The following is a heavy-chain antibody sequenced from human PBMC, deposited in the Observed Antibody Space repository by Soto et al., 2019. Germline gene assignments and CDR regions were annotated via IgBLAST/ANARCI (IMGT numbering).Heavy chain of an antibody. V-gene: IGHV3-9*01. J-gene: IGHJ4*02. CDR3: VRSKGGYSYGTPFDY. CDR1: GFTFDDYA. Sequence: EVQLEESGGALVQPGRSLRLSCAASGFTFDDYAMYWVRQVLGKGLEWVSGISWNSGNIGYADSVKGRFTTSRDNAENSLYLQMNSLRPEDTALYYCVRSKGGYSYGTPFDYWGQGTLVTVSS. D-gene: IGHD5-18*01. CDR2: ISWNSGNI.